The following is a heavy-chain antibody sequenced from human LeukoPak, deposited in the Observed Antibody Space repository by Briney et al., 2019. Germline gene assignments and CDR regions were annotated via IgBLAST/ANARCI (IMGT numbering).Heavy chain of an antibody. CDR2: INHSGST. J-gene: IGHJ4*02. D-gene: IGHD1-26*01. CDR1: GGSFSGYY. V-gene: IGHV4-34*01. Sequence: SETLSLTCAVYGGSFSGYYWSWIRQPPGKGLEWIGEINHSGSTNYNPSLKSRVTISVGTSKNQFSLKLSSVTAADTAVYYCARGRSGSYFSFDYWGQGTLVTVSS. CDR3: ARGRSGSYFSFDY.